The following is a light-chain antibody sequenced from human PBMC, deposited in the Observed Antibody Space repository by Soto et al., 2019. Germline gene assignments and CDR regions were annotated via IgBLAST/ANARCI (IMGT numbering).Light chain of an antibody. J-gene: IGKJ4*01. CDR3: QQYDNYPLT. V-gene: IGKV1-5*01. CDR1: QSINNW. CDR2: DAS. Sequence: DIKMTHSPSTLSASLGDRVAITGRASQSINNWLAWYQQKPGKAPKFLIYDASNLESGVPSRLSGSASGTEFTLTISSLQPDDFATYYCQQYDNYPLTFGGGTKVDIK.